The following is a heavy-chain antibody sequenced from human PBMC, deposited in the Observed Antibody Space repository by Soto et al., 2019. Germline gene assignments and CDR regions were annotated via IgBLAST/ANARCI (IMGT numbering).Heavy chain of an antibody. J-gene: IGHJ5*02. Sequence: SEPLSLTCTVSGGSISSGGYYWSWIRQHPGKGLEWIGYIYYSGSTYYNPSLKSRVTISVDTSKNQFSLKLSSVTAADTAVYYCARRSIAAAGWWFDPWGQGTQVT. CDR2: IYYSGST. CDR3: ARRSIAAAGWWFDP. D-gene: IGHD6-13*01. V-gene: IGHV4-31*03. CDR1: GGSISSGGYY.